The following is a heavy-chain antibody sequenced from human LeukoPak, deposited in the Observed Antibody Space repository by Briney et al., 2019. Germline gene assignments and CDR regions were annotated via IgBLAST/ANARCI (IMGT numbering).Heavy chain of an antibody. CDR1: GFTFSSYS. V-gene: IGHV3-7*05. Sequence: GGSLRLSCAASGFTFSSYSMNWVRQAPGKGLEWVANIKQDGSEKYYVDSVKGRFTISRDNAKNSLYLQMNSLRAEDTAVYYCAREPSGSLDYWGQGTLVTVSS. D-gene: IGHD1-26*01. J-gene: IGHJ4*02. CDR2: IKQDGSEK. CDR3: AREPSGSLDY.